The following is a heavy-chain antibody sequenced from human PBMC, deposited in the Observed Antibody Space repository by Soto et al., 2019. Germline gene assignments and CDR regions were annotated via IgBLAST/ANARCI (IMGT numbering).Heavy chain of an antibody. CDR1: GCTFINYF. CDR3: ARPLIGNTVDL. V-gene: IGHV1-46*01. J-gene: IGHJ3*01. CDR2: VDPSRGSA. Sequence: QAQLLQSGAEVKKPGASVKVSSKASGCTFINYFIHWVRQAPGQRLEWIGIVDPSRGSADYAQKFQGRVTMTTDVSTRTVFMDLSSLTFEDTAVYYCARPLIGNTVDLWGQGTTVIVSS. D-gene: IGHD1-7*01.